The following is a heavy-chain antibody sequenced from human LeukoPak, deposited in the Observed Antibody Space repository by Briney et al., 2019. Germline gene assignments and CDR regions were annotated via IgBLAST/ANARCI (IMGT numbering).Heavy chain of an antibody. V-gene: IGHV1-18*01. CDR2: ISAYNGNT. D-gene: IGHD3-22*01. CDR3: YDSSGYLVTDAFDI. CDR1: SYTFTSYG. J-gene: IGHJ3*02. Sequence: ASVKVSCKASSYTFTSYGINWVRQAPGQGLEWMGCISAYNGNTNYAQKLQGRVTMTTDTSTSTAYMELRSLRSDCASLKNYYDSSGYLVTDAFDIWGQGTMVTVSS.